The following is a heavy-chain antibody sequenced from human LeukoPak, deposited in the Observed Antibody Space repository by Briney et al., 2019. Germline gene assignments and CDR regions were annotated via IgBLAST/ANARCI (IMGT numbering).Heavy chain of an antibody. CDR3: AKEGGNGDFDY. Sequence: GGPLCLSCAASGFTFSSYCMHWVRQAPGKGLEWVTVISYDGSNKYYGDSVKGRFTISRDNSKNTLYLKMNSLRAEDTAVYYCAKEGGNGDFDYWGQGTLVTVSS. CDR2: ISYDGSNK. D-gene: IGHD3-16*01. V-gene: IGHV3-30*18. J-gene: IGHJ4*02. CDR1: GFTFSSYC.